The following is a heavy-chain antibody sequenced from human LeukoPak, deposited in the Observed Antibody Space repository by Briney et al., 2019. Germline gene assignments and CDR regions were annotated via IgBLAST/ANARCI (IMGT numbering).Heavy chain of an antibody. D-gene: IGHD5-18*01. CDR1: GFTFSSYS. CDR3: ARESSPGYSYGYPLAY. V-gene: IGHV3-21*01. Sequence: GGSLRLSCAASGFTFSSYSMNWVRQAPGKGLEWVSSISSSNSYIYYADSVKGRFTISRDNAKNSLYLQMNSLRADDTAVYYCARESSPGYSYGYPLAYWGQGTLVTVSS. CDR2: ISSSNSYI. J-gene: IGHJ4*02.